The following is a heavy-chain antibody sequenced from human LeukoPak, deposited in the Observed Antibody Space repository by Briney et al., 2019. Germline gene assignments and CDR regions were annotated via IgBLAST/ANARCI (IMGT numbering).Heavy chain of an antibody. Sequence: PSETLSLTCTVSGGSISSYYWSWIRQPPGKGLEWIGYIYYSGSTNYNPSLKSRVTISVDTSKNQFSLKLSSVTAADTAVYYCARGGGWYSDYWGQGTLVTVPS. V-gene: IGHV4-59*01. CDR2: IYYSGST. J-gene: IGHJ4*02. D-gene: IGHD6-19*01. CDR3: ARGGGWYSDY. CDR1: GGSISSYY.